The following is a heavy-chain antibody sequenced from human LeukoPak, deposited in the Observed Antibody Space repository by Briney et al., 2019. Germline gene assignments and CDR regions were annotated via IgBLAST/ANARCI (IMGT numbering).Heavy chain of an antibody. CDR3: TRDVREAYDI. V-gene: IGHV3-7*01. CDR1: GFRFGGFW. D-gene: IGHD3-16*01. J-gene: IGHJ3*02. CDR2: MNPDGSQK. Sequence: PGGSLRLSCEASGFRFGGFWMNWVRQAPGKGPERVANMNPDGSQKLYVDSVKGRLTISRDNAKNSLYLQMNSLRVEDTAVYYCTRDVREAYDIWGHGTMVTVSS.